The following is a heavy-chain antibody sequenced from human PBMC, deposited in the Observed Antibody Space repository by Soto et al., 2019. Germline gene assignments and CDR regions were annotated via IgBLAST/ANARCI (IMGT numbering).Heavy chain of an antibody. CDR1: GFSFSTYS. CDR2: ISGTGESK. J-gene: IGHJ4*02. CDR3: AKSWGERWNTYYVQS. D-gene: IGHD3-10*02. Sequence: EMQLLESGGGLVQPGGSLILSCAASGFSFSTYSLSWVRQSPGKGLEWVSGISGTGESKHYADSARGRFAISRDNSRNTLYLQMSSLRAEATAVYYCAKSWGERWNTYYVQSWGQGTLVTVSS. V-gene: IGHV3-23*01.